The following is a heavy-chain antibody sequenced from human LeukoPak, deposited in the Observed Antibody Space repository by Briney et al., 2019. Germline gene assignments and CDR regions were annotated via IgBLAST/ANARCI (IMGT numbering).Heavy chain of an antibody. J-gene: IGHJ4*02. CDR3: ARDGNPTYYYDSSGHYFDY. D-gene: IGHD3-22*01. CDR2: INPSGGST. Sequence: ASVKVSCKASGYTFTSYYMHWVRQAPGQGLEWMGIINPSGGSTSYAQKFQGRVTMTRDTSTSTVYMELSSLRSEDTAVYYCARDGNPTYYYDSSGHYFDYRGQGTLVTVSS. V-gene: IGHV1-46*01. CDR1: GYTFTSYY.